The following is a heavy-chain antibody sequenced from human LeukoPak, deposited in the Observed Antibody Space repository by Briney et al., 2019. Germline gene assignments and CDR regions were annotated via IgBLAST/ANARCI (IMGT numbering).Heavy chain of an antibody. J-gene: IGHJ4*02. CDR2: VSHTGSTI. D-gene: IGHD4-11*01. CDR1: GFTFNDYF. Sequence: GGSLRLSCVGFGFTFNDYFMSWIRQAPGKGLEYISYVSHTGSTIYYADSVKGRFTISRDNAKNSLYLQMNSLRAEDTAMYYCARGSRDDYSNPPFDHWGQGTPVTVSS. CDR3: ARGSRDDYSNPPFDH. V-gene: IGHV3-11*04.